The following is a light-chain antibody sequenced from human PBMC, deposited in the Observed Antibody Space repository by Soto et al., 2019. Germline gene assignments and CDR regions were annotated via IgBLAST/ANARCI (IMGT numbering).Light chain of an antibody. CDR3: QQYNSHSAVT. Sequence: DIQMTQSPSTLSASVGDRVTITCRASQSVKVWMAWYQQKPGKAPNLLIYKASYLQTGVPSRFSGSGSGTEFTLTISSLQPDDFATYYCQQYNSHSAVTFGGGTKVEIK. V-gene: IGKV1-5*03. J-gene: IGKJ4*01. CDR2: KAS. CDR1: QSVKVW.